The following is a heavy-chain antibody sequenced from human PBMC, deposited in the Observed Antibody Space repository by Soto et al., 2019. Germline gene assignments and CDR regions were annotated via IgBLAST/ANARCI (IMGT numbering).Heavy chain of an antibody. CDR1: GFTFSSYA. J-gene: IGHJ4*02. D-gene: IGHD3-10*01. Sequence: PGGSLRLSCAASGFTFSSYAMSWVRQAPGRGLEWVSVISGSGNTTYYADSVKGRFTISRDNSKNTLYLLMSSLRAEDTAVYYCAKSPRGVIGYFDYWGQGTLVTV. CDR2: ISGSGNTT. V-gene: IGHV3-23*01. CDR3: AKSPRGVIGYFDY.